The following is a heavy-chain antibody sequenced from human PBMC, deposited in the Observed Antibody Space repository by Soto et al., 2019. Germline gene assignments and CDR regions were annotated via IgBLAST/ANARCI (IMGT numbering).Heavy chain of an antibody. CDR3: ARLSYYDSSDFYHFDY. CDR1: GGSISSGGYY. Sequence: QVQLQESGPGLVKPSQTLSLTCTVSGGSISSGGYYWSWIRQHPGKGLEWIGYIFHSGSTYYNPSLKSRLTISVDTSKNQFSLNLRSVTAADTAVYYCARLSYYDSSDFYHFDYWGQGTLVTVSS. D-gene: IGHD3-22*01. CDR2: IFHSGST. J-gene: IGHJ4*02. V-gene: IGHV4-31*03.